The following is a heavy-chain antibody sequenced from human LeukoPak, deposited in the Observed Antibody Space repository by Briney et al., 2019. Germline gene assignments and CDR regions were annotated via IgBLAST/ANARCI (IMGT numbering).Heavy chain of an antibody. D-gene: IGHD3-22*01. Sequence: GGSLRLSCAASGFTFSTYAMNWVRQAPGKGLEWVSYISSSSSTIYYADSVQGRFTISRDNAKNSLFLQMNSLRDEDTAVYYCAKEHYDSSGPAFDYWGQGTLVTVSS. CDR1: GFTFSTYA. V-gene: IGHV3-48*02. CDR2: ISSSSSTI. J-gene: IGHJ4*02. CDR3: AKEHYDSSGPAFDY.